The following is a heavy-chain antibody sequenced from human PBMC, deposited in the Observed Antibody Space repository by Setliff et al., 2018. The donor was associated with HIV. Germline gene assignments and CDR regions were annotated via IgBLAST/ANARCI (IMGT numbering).Heavy chain of an antibody. D-gene: IGHD6-19*01. CDR2: IKSKIDGGTA. CDR1: GFTFNNAS. V-gene: IGHV3-15*01. Sequence: GGSLRLSCAASGFTFNNASMSWVRQAPGKGLEWVGRIKSKIDGGTADYAAPVRGRFTISRDDSKNTLYLHMNSLKTEDTAVYYCTSLRGSSGWYRDYWGQGTLVTVSS. J-gene: IGHJ4*02. CDR3: TSLRGSSGWYRDY.